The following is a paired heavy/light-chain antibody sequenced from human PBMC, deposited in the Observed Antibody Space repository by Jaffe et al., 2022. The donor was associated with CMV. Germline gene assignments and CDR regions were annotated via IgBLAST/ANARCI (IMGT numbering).Heavy chain of an antibody. CDR3: ARGLAASLGFPMDV. Sequence: EVQLVESGGGLVQPGGSLRLSCAASGFTLRSYEIHWVRQAPGKGLEWVSYIDNVGATIYYADSVRGRFTISRDNSKNSLFLQMDSLRAEDTAVYYCARGLAASLGFPMDVWGKGTTVTVSS. CDR2: IDNVGATI. CDR1: GFTLRSYE. J-gene: IGHJ6*03. V-gene: IGHV3-48*03. D-gene: IGHD3-16*01.
Light chain of an antibody. V-gene: IGKV3-20*01. CDR3: QQYGYSPPWT. Sequence: EIVLTQSPGTLSSSPGERATLSCRASQSVSSSYLAWYQQRPGQAPRLLMYAVSSRATGIPDRFSGSGSGTDFTLTISRLEPEDFAVYYCQQYGYSPPWTFGQGTKVEIK. CDR2: AVS. CDR1: QSVSSSY. J-gene: IGKJ1*01.